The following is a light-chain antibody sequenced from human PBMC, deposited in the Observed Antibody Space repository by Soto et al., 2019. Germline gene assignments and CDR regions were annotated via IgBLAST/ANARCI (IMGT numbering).Light chain of an antibody. V-gene: IGKV3-15*01. CDR2: VAS. J-gene: IGKJ4*01. CDR1: QSLDGN. Sequence: EIVLTQSPGTLSLSPGERVTLSCRASQSLDGNWLAWYQQKPGQTPKLLIYVASTRATGIPARFSGSGSGTEFTLTISSLQSEDFAVYYCQQYNVWPLTFGGGTKVEFK. CDR3: QQYNVWPLT.